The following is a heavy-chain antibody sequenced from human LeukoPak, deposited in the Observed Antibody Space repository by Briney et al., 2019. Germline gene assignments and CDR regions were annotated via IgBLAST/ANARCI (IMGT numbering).Heavy chain of an antibody. CDR1: GGSISSGGYS. CDR3: ARAPAYGDYYYYYGMDV. D-gene: IGHD4-17*01. J-gene: IGHJ6*02. V-gene: IGHV4-30-2*01. Sequence: PSETLPLTCAVSGGSISSGGYSWSWIRQPPGKGLEWIGYIYHSGSTYYNPSLKSRVTISVDRSKNQFSLKLSSVTAADTAVYYCARAPAYGDYYYYYGMDVWGQGTTVTVSS. CDR2: IYHSGST.